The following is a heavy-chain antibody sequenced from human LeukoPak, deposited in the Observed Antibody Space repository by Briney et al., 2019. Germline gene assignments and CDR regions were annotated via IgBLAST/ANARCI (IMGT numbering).Heavy chain of an antibody. CDR1: GGSISSYY. Sequence: SETLSLTCTVSGGSISSYYWSWIRQPPGKGLEWIGEINHSGSTNYNPSLKSRVTISVDTSKNQFSLKLSSVTAADTAVYYCARGKWAARGWFDPWGQGTLVTVSS. CDR2: INHSGST. J-gene: IGHJ5*02. D-gene: IGHD6-6*01. V-gene: IGHV4-34*01. CDR3: ARGKWAARGWFDP.